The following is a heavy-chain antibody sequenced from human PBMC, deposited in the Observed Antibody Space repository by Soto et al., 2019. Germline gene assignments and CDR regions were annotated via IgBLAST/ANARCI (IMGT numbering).Heavy chain of an antibody. V-gene: IGHV3-9*01. D-gene: IGHD2-2*01. CDR2: VSWSSGSI. J-gene: IGHJ4*02. CDR3: SKDVGYVPADIFGY. Sequence: EVQLVESGGGLVQPGRSLRLSCAASGFTFEDYAMHWVRQAPGKGLEWVSGVSWSSGSIDYADSVKGRFTISRDNAKNSLYLQMNSLRAEDTALYYCSKDVGYVPADIFGYWGQGTLVAVSS. CDR1: GFTFEDYA.